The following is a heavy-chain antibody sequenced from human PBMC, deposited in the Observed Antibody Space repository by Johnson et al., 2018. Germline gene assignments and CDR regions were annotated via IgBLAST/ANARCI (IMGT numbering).Heavy chain of an antibody. Sequence: VQLQESGAEVKKPGESLKISCKGSGYTFSTDWIGWVRQMPGKGLEWMGIIYPDDSDTRYSPSFQGQVTISADKSISTAYLQWSSLRASDTAMYFCARQRGGTPCSGGRRNYYNGMDVWGQGTMVTVSS. D-gene: IGHD2-15*01. CDR1: GYTFSTDW. J-gene: IGHJ6*02. CDR3: ARQRGGTPCSGGRRNYYNGMDV. CDR2: IYPDDSDT. V-gene: IGHV5-51*01.